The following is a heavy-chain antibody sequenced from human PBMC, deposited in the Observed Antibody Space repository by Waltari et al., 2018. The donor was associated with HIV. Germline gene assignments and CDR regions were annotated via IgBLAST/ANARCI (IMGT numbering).Heavy chain of an antibody. CDR2: IKQDGSEK. J-gene: IGHJ3*02. Sequence: EVQLVESGGGLVQPGGSLRLSCAASGFTFSGIGLSWVRQAPGKGLEWVANIKQDGSEKYYVDSVKGRFTISRDNAKNSLYLQMNSLRAEDTAVYYCARGDDAFDIWGQGTMVTVSS. V-gene: IGHV3-7*01. CDR1: GFTFSGIG. CDR3: ARGDDAFDI.